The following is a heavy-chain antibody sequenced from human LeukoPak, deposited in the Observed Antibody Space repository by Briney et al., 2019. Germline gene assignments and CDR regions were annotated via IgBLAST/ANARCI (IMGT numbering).Heavy chain of an antibody. V-gene: IGHV4-34*01. Sequence: KSSETLSLTCAAYGGSFSNYYWSWIRQPPGKGLEWIGEINHSGSTNYNPSLKSRVTISVDTSKNQFSLKVNSVTAADTAVYYCARVGYNWNLWFDFWGQGTTVTVSS. D-gene: IGHD1-7*01. CDR1: GGSFSNYY. CDR2: INHSGST. CDR3: ARVGYNWNLWFDF. J-gene: IGHJ3*01.